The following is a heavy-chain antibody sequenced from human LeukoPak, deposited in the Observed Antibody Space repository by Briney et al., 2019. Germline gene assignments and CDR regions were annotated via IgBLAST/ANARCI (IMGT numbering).Heavy chain of an antibody. J-gene: IGHJ4*02. D-gene: IGHD4-17*01. V-gene: IGHV3-48*03. CDR1: GFIFRSYE. Sequence: GSLRLSCPASGFIFRSYEMNWVRQAPGKGLEWVSYYADSVKGRFTISRDNAKNSLYLQMTSLRAEDTAVYYCARDRSTVTTWVDYCSQRSLATVSS. CDR3: ARDRSTVTTWVDY.